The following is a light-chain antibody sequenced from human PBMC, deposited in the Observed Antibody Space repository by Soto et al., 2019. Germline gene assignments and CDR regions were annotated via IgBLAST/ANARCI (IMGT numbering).Light chain of an antibody. CDR3: QQYMSSVT. CDR1: QSVDSTF. Sequence: EVVLTQSPGSLSLSPGQRATLSCRASQSVDSTFFAWYQKKPGQAPRLLIYGASKRATGIPDRFSGSGSGTDFTLIISRLEPEEFAVYYCQQYMSSVTFGQGTKVEIK. CDR2: GAS. V-gene: IGKV3-20*01. J-gene: IGKJ1*01.